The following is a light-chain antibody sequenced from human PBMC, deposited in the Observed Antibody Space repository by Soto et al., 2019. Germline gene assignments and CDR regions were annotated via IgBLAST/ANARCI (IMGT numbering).Light chain of an antibody. Sequence: DIQMTQSPSTLSASVGDRVTITCRASQSISSWLDWYQQKPGKAPKLLIYDASSLESGAPSRFSGSGSGTEFTLTISSLQPDDFANYYCQQYNSYPYTFGQGTKLEIK. J-gene: IGKJ2*01. V-gene: IGKV1-5*01. CDR2: DAS. CDR1: QSISSW. CDR3: QQYNSYPYT.